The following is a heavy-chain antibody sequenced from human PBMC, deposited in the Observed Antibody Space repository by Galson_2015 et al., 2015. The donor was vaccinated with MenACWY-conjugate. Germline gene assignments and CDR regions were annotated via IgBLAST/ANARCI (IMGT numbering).Heavy chain of an antibody. D-gene: IGHD1-26*01. J-gene: IGHJ4*02. CDR1: GFILSTYW. Sequence: SLRLSCAASGFILSTYWMHWVRQAPGKGLVWVSRINPGGTSTTYADSVKDRFTISRDNAKNTLYLQMNSLRPEDTAVFYCAKTRGASFYFDSWGQGTLVTVSS. CDR3: AKTRGASFYFDS. CDR2: INPGGTST. V-gene: IGHV3-74*01.